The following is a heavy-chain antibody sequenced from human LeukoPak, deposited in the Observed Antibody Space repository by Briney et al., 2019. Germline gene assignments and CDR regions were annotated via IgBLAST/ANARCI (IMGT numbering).Heavy chain of an antibody. CDR1: GYPFISYD. CDR3: ARGRGYSNGWFEADDY. D-gene: IGHD6-19*01. Sequence: GASVKVSCKASGYPFISYDINWVRQATGQGLEWMGWMNPNSGNTGYAQRFQGRVTMTRNTSISTAYMEVSSLRSEDTAMYSCARGRGYSNGWFEADDYWGQGTLVTVSS. CDR2: MNPNSGNT. J-gene: IGHJ4*02. V-gene: IGHV1-8*01.